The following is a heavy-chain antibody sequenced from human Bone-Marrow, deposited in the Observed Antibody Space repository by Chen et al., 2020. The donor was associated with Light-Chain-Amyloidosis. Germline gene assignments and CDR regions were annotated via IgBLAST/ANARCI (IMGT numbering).Heavy chain of an antibody. D-gene: IGHD3-9*01. CDR3: ERMSFFETSDALDV. V-gene: IGHV2-70*04. CDR2: IDWDGDK. Sequence: QVTVKESGPALVKPTQTLTLTCTFSGFSLSSNGMRLNWIRQPPGKALEWLARIDWDGDKYYTPSLETRLTISKDPSKNQVVLTMTNMDPVDTATYYCERMSFFETSDALDVWGQGTMITVSS. J-gene: IGHJ3*01. CDR1: GFSLSSNGMR.